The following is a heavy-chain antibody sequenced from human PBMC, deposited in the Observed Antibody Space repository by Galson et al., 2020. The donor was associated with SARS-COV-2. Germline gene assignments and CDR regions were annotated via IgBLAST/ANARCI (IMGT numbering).Heavy chain of an antibody. CDR1: GYTFTAYY. CDR3: ARLRYYDVLTGYIVDV. V-gene: IGHV1-2*02. J-gene: IGHJ6*02. D-gene: IGHD3-9*01. CDR2: INPKSGGT. Sequence: ASVKVSCKASGYTFTAYYMHWVRQAPGQGLEWVGWINPKSGGTNDAQKFEGRVTMTRDTSITTAYMELSRLRADDTAVYYCARLRYYDVLTGYIVDVWGQGTMVTVSS.